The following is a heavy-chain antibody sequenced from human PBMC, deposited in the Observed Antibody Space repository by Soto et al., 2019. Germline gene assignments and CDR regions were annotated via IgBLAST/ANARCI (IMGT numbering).Heavy chain of an antibody. Sequence: SVKVSCKASGYTFTSYDINWVRQATGQGLEWMGWMNPNSGNTGYAQKSQGRVTMTRNTSISTAYMELSSLRSEDTAVYYCARESSIDPGYWGQGTLVTAPQ. CDR1: GYTFTSYD. CDR3: ARESSIDPGY. CDR2: MNPNSGNT. V-gene: IGHV1-8*01. J-gene: IGHJ4*02. D-gene: IGHD1-26*01.